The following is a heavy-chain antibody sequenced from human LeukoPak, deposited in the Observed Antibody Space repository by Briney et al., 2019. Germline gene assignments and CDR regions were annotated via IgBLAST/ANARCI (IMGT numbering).Heavy chain of an antibody. Sequence: SVKVSCKASGGTFSSYAISWVRQAPGQGLEWMGGIIPIFGTANYAQKFQGRVTITADESTSTAYMGLSSLRSEDTAVYYCARASDDFWSGYWGAFDIWGQGTMVTVSS. V-gene: IGHV1-69*13. CDR2: IIPIFGTA. CDR1: GGTFSSYA. D-gene: IGHD3-3*01. J-gene: IGHJ3*02. CDR3: ARASDDFWSGYWGAFDI.